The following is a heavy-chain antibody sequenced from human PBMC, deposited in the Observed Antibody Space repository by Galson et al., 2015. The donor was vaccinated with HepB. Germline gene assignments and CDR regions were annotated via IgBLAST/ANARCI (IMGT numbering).Heavy chain of an antibody. CDR1: GGSISGSSSY. D-gene: IGHD2-21*02. V-gene: IGHV4-39*01. Sequence: SETLSLTCTVSGGSISGSSSYWGWVRQPPGKGLEWIGSIYYSGTPFYNPSLKSRVIMSVDTSKNQFSLKLSSVTAADTAVYYCARLGWSHIVVVTVIGVGHYFDQWGQGTLVAVSS. CDR2: IYYSGTP. J-gene: IGHJ4*02. CDR3: ARLGWSHIVVVTVIGVGHYFDQ.